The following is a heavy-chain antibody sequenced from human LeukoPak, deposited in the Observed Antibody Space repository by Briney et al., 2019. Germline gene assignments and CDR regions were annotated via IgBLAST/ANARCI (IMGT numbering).Heavy chain of an antibody. CDR3: ARDQGLLVVAGRFGY. Sequence: GGSLRLSCTASGFTFSDYAVTWVRQAPGKGLEWVSSISSSNSYIYNADSVKGRFTISRDNAKNSLYLQMNSLRAEDTAVYYCARDQGLLVVAGRFGYWGQGTLVTVSS. CDR2: ISSSNSYI. J-gene: IGHJ4*02. D-gene: IGHD6-19*01. CDR1: GFTFSDYA. V-gene: IGHV3-21*01.